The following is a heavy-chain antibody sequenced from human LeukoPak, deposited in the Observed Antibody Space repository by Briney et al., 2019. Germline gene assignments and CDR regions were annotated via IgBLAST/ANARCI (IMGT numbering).Heavy chain of an antibody. V-gene: IGHV3-23*01. CDR1: GFTFRSYA. CDR2: ISGSGGSP. D-gene: IGHD2-21*02. Sequence: GGSLRLSCAASGFTFRSYAMTWVRQAPGKGLEWVSAISGSGGSPYYADSVKGRFTISRDNSKNTVYLQMNSLRAEDTAVYYCAKSLIAVLTDIRDWYFDLWGRGTLVTVSS. J-gene: IGHJ2*01. CDR3: AKSLIAVLTDIRDWYFDL.